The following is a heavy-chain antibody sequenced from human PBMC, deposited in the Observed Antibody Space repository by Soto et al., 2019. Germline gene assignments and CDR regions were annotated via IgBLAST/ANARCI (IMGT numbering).Heavy chain of an antibody. D-gene: IGHD3-16*01. V-gene: IGHV2-5*02. CDR1: GFSLSTTGVG. Sequence: QITLKESGPTLVKPTQTLTLTCTFSGFSLSTTGVGVGWIRQSPGKALEWLALIYWDDDKRHSPSLRSRLTITQDTYKNQVVRTMTNMDPVDTATYLCVHRAGWGSVDYWGQGTLVTVSS. CDR2: IYWDDDK. J-gene: IGHJ4*02. CDR3: VHRAGWGSVDY.